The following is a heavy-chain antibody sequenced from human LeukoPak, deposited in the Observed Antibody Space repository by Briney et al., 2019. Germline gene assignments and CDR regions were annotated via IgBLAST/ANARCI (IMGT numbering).Heavy chain of an antibody. CDR2: ISDSGGST. CDR3: AKVNGYETTRRYFDY. Sequence: PGGSLRLSCDVSGFTFSNYAMAWVRQAPGKGLDWVSGISDSGGSTCYADSVEGRFTISRDNSKNRLYLQMNNLRADDTAVYYCAKVNGYETTRRYFDYWGQGTLVTVSS. D-gene: IGHD5-12*01. CDR1: GFTFSNYA. V-gene: IGHV3-23*01. J-gene: IGHJ4*02.